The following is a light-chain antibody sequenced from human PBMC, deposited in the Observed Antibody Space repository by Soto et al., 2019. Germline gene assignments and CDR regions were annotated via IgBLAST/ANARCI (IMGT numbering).Light chain of an antibody. CDR1: QSISSW. CDR2: DAS. V-gene: IGKV1-5*01. J-gene: IGKJ4*01. Sequence: DIQMAQSPSTLSASVGGRVTMPCRASQSISSWLAWYQQKPGKAPKLLIYDASSLESGVPSRFSGSGSGTEFTLTISSLQPEDFATYYCQQLNSYPLTFGGGTKVDI. CDR3: QQLNSYPLT.